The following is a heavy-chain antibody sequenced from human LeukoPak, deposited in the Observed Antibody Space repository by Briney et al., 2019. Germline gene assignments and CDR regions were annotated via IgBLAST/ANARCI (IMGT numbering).Heavy chain of an antibody. V-gene: IGHV3-7*01. CDR2: IKQDGSEK. J-gene: IGHJ4*02. CDR3: ARGRYCSGGSCQRLDY. CDR1: GFTFSSYW. D-gene: IGHD2-15*01. Sequence: GGSLRLSCAVSGFTFSSYWMTWVRQAPGKGLEWVANIKQDGSEKYYVDSMKGRFTISRDNAENSLYLQMNSLRAEDTAVYYCARGRYCSGGSCQRLDYWGQGTLVTVTS.